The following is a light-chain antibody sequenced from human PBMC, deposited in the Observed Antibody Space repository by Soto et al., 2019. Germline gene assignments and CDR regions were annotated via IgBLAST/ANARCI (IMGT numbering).Light chain of an antibody. J-gene: IGKJ4*01. Sequence: EIVMTQSPATLSVSPGERVTLSCRASQSVGSNLAWYQQKPGQAPRLLIYDASTRATGIPARFSGSGSRTEFTLTISSLQSEDFAVYYCQQYDNWPPLTFGGGTKVEIK. CDR3: QQYDNWPPLT. CDR2: DAS. V-gene: IGKV3-15*01. CDR1: QSVGSN.